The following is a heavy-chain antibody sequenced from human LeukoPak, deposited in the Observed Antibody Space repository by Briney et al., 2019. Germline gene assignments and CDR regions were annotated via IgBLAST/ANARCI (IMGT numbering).Heavy chain of an antibody. CDR3: ARERGSGYDLYYYYYMDV. CDR1: GGFISSNSYY. D-gene: IGHD5-12*01. CDR2: IYYSGST. J-gene: IGHJ6*03. Sequence: SETLSLTCAVSGGFISSNSYYWGWIRQPPGKGLEWIGSIYYSGSTSYNPSLKSRVTISVDTSKNQFSLKLSSVTAADTAVYYCARERGSGYDLYYYYYMDVWGKGTTVTISS. V-gene: IGHV4-39*07.